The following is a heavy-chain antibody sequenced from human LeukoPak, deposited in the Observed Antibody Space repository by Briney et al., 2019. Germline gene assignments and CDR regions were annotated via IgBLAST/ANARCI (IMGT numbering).Heavy chain of an antibody. CDR3: VRDGVGAPPFDY. CDR1: GNYW. J-gene: IGHJ4*02. D-gene: IGHD1-26*01. CDR2: IKGDGSST. V-gene: IGHV3-74*01. Sequence: GGSLRLSCAASGNYWMHWVRQAPGKGLVWVSRIKGDGSSTSYADSVKGRFTISRDNAKNTLFLQMNSLRAEDTAVYYCVRDGVGAPPFDYWGQGALVTVSS.